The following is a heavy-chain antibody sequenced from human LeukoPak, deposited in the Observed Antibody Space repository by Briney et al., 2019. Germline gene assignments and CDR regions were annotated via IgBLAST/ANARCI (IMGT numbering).Heavy chain of an antibody. CDR1: GGSFSGYY. J-gene: IGHJ6*03. Sequence: SETLSLTCAVYGGSFSGYYWSWIRQPPGKGLEWIGEINHSGSTNYNPSLKSRVTISVDTSKNQFSLKLSSVTAADTAVYYCARGGVKYNWNYHRYYYMDVWGKGTTVTVSS. CDR3: ARGGVKYNWNYHRYYYMDV. V-gene: IGHV4-34*01. CDR2: INHSGST. D-gene: IGHD1-7*01.